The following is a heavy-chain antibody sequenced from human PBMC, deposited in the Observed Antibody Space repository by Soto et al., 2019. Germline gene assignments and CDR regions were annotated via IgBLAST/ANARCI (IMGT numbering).Heavy chain of an antibody. CDR2: INHSGST. CDR1: GGSFSGYY. Sequence: SETLSLTCAVYGGSFSGYYCSWSRQPPGKGLEWIGEINHSGSTNYNPSLKSRVTISVDTSKNQFSLRLSSVTAADTAVYYCARGRSSVRYYGMDVWGQGTTVTVPS. V-gene: IGHV4-34*01. J-gene: IGHJ6*02. CDR3: ARGRSSVRYYGMDV.